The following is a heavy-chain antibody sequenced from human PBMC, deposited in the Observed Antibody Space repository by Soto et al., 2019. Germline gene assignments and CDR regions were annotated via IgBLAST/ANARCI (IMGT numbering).Heavy chain of an antibody. Sequence: SETLSLTCAVYGGSFSCYYWSWIRQPPGKGLEWIGEINHSGSTNYNPSLKSRVTISVDTSKNQFSLKLSSVTAADTAVYYCAGVAHYDILTGSTYYMDVWGKGTTVTVSS. D-gene: IGHD3-9*01. V-gene: IGHV4-34*01. CDR3: AGVAHYDILTGSTYYMDV. CDR2: INHSGST. J-gene: IGHJ6*03. CDR1: GGSFSCYY.